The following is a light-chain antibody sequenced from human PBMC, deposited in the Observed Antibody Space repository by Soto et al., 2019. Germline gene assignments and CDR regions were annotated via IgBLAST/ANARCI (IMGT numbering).Light chain of an antibody. Sequence: DIVMTQSPDSLAVSLGERATINCKSSQSVLYSSNNKNYLAWYQQKPGQPPKLLIYWASTRESGVPDRFSGSGSGTDFTLPSSSLQAEDVAVYYCQQYYSTPWTFGQGTKGEIK. CDR3: QQYYSTPWT. CDR2: WAS. J-gene: IGKJ1*01. V-gene: IGKV4-1*01. CDR1: QSVLYSSNNKNY.